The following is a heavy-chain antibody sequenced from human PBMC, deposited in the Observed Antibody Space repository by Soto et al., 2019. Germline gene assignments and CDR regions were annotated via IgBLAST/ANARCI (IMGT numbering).Heavy chain of an antibody. J-gene: IGHJ4*02. D-gene: IGHD3-9*01. CDR2: INHSGGT. CDR1: GGSFSGYY. CDR3: ARAASLSSLSGLRTPIRATADY. Sequence: SETLSLTCAVYGGSFSGYYWSWIRQPPGKGLEWIGEINHSGGTNYSPSLKSRVTISVDTSKNQFSLNLNSVTAADTAVYYCARAASLSSLSGLRTPIRATADYWGAGTQVTVSS. V-gene: IGHV4-34*01.